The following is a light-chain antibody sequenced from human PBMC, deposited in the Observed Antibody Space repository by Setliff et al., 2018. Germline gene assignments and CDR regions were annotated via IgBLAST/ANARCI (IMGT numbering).Light chain of an antibody. V-gene: IGLV3-21*03. J-gene: IGLJ1*01. CDR3: QVWNSETYPYV. Sequence: SYALTQQPSVSVAPGRTARIPCGGANIGAKSVHWYQHRAGQAPVLVVYDDTDRPSGIPERFSGSNSGNTATLTISRVEAGDEADYYCQVWNSETYPYVFGSGTKVTVL. CDR1: NIGAKS. CDR2: DDT.